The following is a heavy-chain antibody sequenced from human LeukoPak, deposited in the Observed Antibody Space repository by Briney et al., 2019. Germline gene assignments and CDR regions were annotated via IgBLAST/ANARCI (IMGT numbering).Heavy chain of an antibody. V-gene: IGHV4-31*03. Sequence: SETLSLTCTVSGGSISSGGYYWSWIRQHPGKGLEWIGYIYYSGNTYYNPSLKSRVTISVDTSKNQFSLKLTSVTAADTAVYYCARVLGGARSTGYSILHFYYWGQGTLVTVSS. CDR2: IYYSGNT. CDR1: GGSISSGGYY. CDR3: ARVLGGARSTGYSILHFYY. J-gene: IGHJ4*02. D-gene: IGHD3-22*01.